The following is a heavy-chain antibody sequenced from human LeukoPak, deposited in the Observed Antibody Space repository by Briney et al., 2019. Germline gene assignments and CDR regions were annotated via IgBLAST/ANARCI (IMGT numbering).Heavy chain of an antibody. D-gene: IGHD5-24*01. CDR3: ARDEGDGARVY. Sequence: GGCLRLACAAYGFTLSSSAMNSVRQAPGKGLEWLSYINRRSRSINYAQSVKGRFTIYRDNARHSMYLETNSLRDEDLAVYYCARDEGDGARVYWGQGTLVTVSS. V-gene: IGHV3-48*02. CDR1: GFTLSSSA. CDR2: INRRSRSI. J-gene: IGHJ4*02.